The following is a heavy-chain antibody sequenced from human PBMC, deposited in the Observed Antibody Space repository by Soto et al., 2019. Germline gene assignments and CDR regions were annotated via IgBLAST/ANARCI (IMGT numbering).Heavy chain of an antibody. J-gene: IGHJ4*02. Sequence: SLPKSLRCTAAWGSISSSTDCRGWMRQPPGKGLEWIASFFIGGNTYYNPSLKSRVTISVDTSKNQFSLKLSSVTAADTAVYYCARGAYFDYWGQGTLVTVS. CDR1: WGSISSSTDC. V-gene: IGHV4-39*07. CDR3: ARGAYFDY. CDR2: FFIGGNT.